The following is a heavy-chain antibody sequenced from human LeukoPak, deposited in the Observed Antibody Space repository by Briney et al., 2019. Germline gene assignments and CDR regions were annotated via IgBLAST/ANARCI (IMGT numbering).Heavy chain of an antibody. Sequence: GESLKISCKGSGYSFTSYWIGWVRQMPGKGLEWMGIIYPGDSDTRYSPSFQGQVTISADKSISTAYPQWSSLKASDTAMYYCAVTYCGGDCYGNWFDPWGQGTLVTVSS. J-gene: IGHJ5*02. V-gene: IGHV5-51*01. CDR3: AVTYCGGDCYGNWFDP. D-gene: IGHD2-21*02. CDR1: GYSFTSYW. CDR2: IYPGDSDT.